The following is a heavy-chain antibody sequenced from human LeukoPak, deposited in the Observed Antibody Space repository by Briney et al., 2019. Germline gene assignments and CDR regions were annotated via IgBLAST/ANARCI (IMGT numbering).Heavy chain of an antibody. V-gene: IGHV4-30-2*01. CDR2: IYHSGST. CDR3: ARGGLNGGLWFGEFNYYFDY. CDR1: GGSISSGGYY. Sequence: PSETLSLTCTVSGGSISSGGYYWSWIRQPPGKGLEWIGYIYHSGSTYYNPSLKSRVTISVDRSKNQFSLKLSSVTAADTAVYYCARGGLNGGLWFGEFNYYFDYWGQGTLVTVSS. J-gene: IGHJ4*02. D-gene: IGHD3-10*01.